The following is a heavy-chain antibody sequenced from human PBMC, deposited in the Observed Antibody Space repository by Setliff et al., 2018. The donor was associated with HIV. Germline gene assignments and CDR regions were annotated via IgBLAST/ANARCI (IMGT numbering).Heavy chain of an antibody. CDR3: ARDPGRYNGMDV. CDR2: IHSGGST. CDR1: GFTFSSYS. J-gene: IGHJ6*02. Sequence: PGGSLRLSCAASGFTFSSYSMNWVRRAPGKGLEWVSVIHSGGSTYYADSVKGRFIISRDNSKNTLYLQMNSLRAEDTAVYYCARDPGRYNGMDVWGQGTTVTVSS. D-gene: IGHD1-20*01. V-gene: IGHV3-66*01.